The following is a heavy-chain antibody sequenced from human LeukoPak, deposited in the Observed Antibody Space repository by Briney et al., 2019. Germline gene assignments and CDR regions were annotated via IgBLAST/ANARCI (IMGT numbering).Heavy chain of an antibody. J-gene: IGHJ5*02. CDR1: GGSISSFY. CDR3: ARGNYDFWGDIPNWFDP. V-gene: IGHV4-59*01. CDR2: IYYSGTT. D-gene: IGHD3-3*01. Sequence: SETLSLTCAVSGGSISSFYWSWIRQPPGKGLEWIGYIYYSGTTNCNPSLKSRVTISVDTSKNQFSLQLSSVTAADTAVYYCARGNYDFWGDIPNWFDPWGQGTLVTVSS.